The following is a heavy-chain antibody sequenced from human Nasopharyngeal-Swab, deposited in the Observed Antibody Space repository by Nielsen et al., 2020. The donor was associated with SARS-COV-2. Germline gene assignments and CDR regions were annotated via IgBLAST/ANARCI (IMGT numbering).Heavy chain of an antibody. CDR1: GYTFTGYY. CDR3: ARDSDDFWSVKNWGYYYYYGMDV. V-gene: IGHV1-18*04. J-gene: IGHJ6*02. CDR2: ISADNGNT. D-gene: IGHD3-3*01. Sequence: ASVKVSCKASGYTFTGYYMQWVRQAPGQGLEWMGWISADNGNTNYAQKLQGRVTMTTDTSTSTAYMELRSLRSDDTAVYYCARDSDDFWSVKNWGYYYYYGMDVWGQGTTVTVSS.